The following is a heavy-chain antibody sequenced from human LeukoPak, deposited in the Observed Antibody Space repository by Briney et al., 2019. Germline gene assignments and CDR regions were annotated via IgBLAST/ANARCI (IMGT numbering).Heavy chain of an antibody. CDR1: GGSISSYY. J-gene: IGHJ3*02. D-gene: IGHD6-19*01. CDR3: ARHSVAVAATGDAFDI. V-gene: IGHV4-59*01. CDR2: IYYSGST. Sequence: SETLSLTCTVSGGSISSYYWSWIRQPPGKGLEWIGYIYYSGSTNYNPSLESRVTISVDTSKNQFSLKLSSVTAADTAVCYCARHSVAVAATGDAFDIWGQGTMVTVSS.